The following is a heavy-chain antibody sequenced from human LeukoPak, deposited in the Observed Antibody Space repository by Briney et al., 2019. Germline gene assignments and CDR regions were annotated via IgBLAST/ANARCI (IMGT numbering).Heavy chain of an antibody. CDR1: GYTFTGYY. V-gene: IGHV1-18*04. CDR2: ISAYNGNT. CDR3: ARVEDYDFWSGYFRVNYYYYGMDV. D-gene: IGHD3-3*01. J-gene: IGHJ6*02. Sequence: ASVKVSCKASGYTFTGYYMHWVRQAPGQGLEWMGWISAYNGNTNYAQKLQGRVTMTTDTSTSTAYMELRSLRSDDTAVYYCARVEDYDFWSGYFRVNYYYYGMDVWGQGTTVTVSS.